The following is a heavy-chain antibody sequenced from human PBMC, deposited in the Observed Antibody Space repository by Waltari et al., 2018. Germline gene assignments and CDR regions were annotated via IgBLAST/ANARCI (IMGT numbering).Heavy chain of an antibody. Sequence: QLQLQESGPGLVKPSETLSLTCTVSGGSISSSSYYWGWIRQPPGKGLEWIGSIYYSGSTYSNPSLKSRVTISVDTSKNQFSLKLSSVTAADTAVYYCARKPPYDILSGFLKNAFDIWGQGTMVTVSS. CDR2: IYYSGST. CDR3: ARKPPYDILSGFLKNAFDI. J-gene: IGHJ3*02. V-gene: IGHV4-39*01. D-gene: IGHD3-9*01. CDR1: GGSISSSSYY.